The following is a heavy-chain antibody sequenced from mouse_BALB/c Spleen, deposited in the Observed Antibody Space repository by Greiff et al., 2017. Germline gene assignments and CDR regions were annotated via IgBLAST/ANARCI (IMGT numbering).Heavy chain of an antibody. CDR1: GYTFTSYV. J-gene: IGHJ4*01. CDR3: ARSKYGNYVGYAMDY. CDR2: INPYNDGT. Sequence: VQLQQSGPELVKPGASVKMSCKASGYTFTSYVMHWVKQKPGQGLEWIGYINPYNDGTKYNEKFKGKATLTSDKSSSTAYMELSSLTSEDSAVYYCARSKYGNYVGYAMDYWGQGTSVTVSS. V-gene: IGHV1-14*01. D-gene: IGHD2-10*02.